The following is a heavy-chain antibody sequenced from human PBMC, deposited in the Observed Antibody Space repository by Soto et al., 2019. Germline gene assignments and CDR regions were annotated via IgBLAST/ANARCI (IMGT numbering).Heavy chain of an antibody. CDR2: IYPSGIT. D-gene: IGHD1-26*01. CDR1: GGSISSSNW. Sequence: SETLSLTCAVSGGSISSSNWWTWVRLPPGKGLEWIGEIYPSGITNYSPSLKSRVTMSVDKSKNQFSLKLNSETAADTAMYYCAREAYKRGATNPFFDYWGQGTLVTVSS. CDR3: AREAYKRGATNPFFDY. V-gene: IGHV4-4*02. J-gene: IGHJ4*02.